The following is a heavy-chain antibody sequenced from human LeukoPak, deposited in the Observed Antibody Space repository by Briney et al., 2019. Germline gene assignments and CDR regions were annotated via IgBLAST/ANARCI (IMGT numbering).Heavy chain of an antibody. CDR2: MYNRGNT. CDR3: ARRPHNWGFDY. V-gene: IGHV4-4*08. J-gene: IGHJ4*02. CDR1: GDSFTSYY. Sequence: ETLSLTCTVXGDSFTSYYWSWIRQPPGKGLEWIGHMYNRGNTHYNPSLKSRITISVDTSKNQFSLTLNSVTAADTAVFYCARRPHNWGFDYWGQGILVTVSS. D-gene: IGHD7-27*01.